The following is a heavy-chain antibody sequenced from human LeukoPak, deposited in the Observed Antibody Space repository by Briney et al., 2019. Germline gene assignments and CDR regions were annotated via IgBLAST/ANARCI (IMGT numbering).Heavy chain of an antibody. J-gene: IGHJ4*02. D-gene: IGHD3-9*01. CDR3: ARDPGYYDILTGYYTLGFDY. Sequence: SETLSLTCTVSGGSIGSYYWSWIRQPAGKGLEWIGRIYTSGSTNYNPSLKSRVTMSVDTSKNQFSLKLSSVTAADTAVYYCARDPGYYDILTGYYTLGFDYWGQGTLVTVSS. CDR2: IYTSGST. V-gene: IGHV4-4*07. CDR1: GGSIGSYY.